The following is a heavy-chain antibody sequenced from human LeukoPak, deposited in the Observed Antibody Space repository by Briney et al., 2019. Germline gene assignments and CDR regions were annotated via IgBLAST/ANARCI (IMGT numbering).Heavy chain of an antibody. V-gene: IGHV1-69*13. J-gene: IGHJ4*02. CDR3: AREGIAAADSIDY. CDR2: IIPIFGTA. D-gene: IGHD6-13*01. Sequence: SVKVSCKASGGTFSSYAISWVRQAPGQGLEWMGGIIPIFGTANYAQKFQGRVTITADESTSTAYMELSSLRSEDTAVYYCAREGIAAADSIDYWGQGTLATVSS. CDR1: GGTFSSYA.